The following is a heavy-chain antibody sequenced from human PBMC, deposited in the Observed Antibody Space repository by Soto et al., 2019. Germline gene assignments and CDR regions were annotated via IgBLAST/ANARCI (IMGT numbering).Heavy chain of an antibody. CDR2: INPNSGGT. D-gene: IGHD3-22*01. V-gene: IGHV1-2*02. Sequence: QVQLVQSGAEVKKPGASVKVSCKASGYTFTGYYMHWVRQAPGQGLEWMGWINPNSGGTNYAQKFKGRVTMTRDTSISTAYMELSRLRSDDTAVYYCARDRDSSGYYPSHYYYYYGMDVWGQGTTVTVSS. CDR1: GYTFTGYY. CDR3: ARDRDSSGYYPSHYYYYYGMDV. J-gene: IGHJ6*02.